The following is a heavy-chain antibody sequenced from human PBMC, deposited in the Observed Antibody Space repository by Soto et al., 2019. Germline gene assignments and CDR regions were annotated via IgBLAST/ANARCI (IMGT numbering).Heavy chain of an antibody. CDR2: IYYDGST. CDR1: GGSITSNNYY. D-gene: IGHD2-15*01. J-gene: IGHJ4*02. V-gene: IGHV4-39*01. Sequence: PSETLSLTCTVSGGSITSNNYYWAWIRQPRGKGLAWIASIYYDGSTYYNPSLKSRVTISIDTSKNQFSLRLRSVTAADTAIYYCAKVVVAATRHTDFDSWGQGTLVTVSS. CDR3: AKVVVAATRHTDFDS.